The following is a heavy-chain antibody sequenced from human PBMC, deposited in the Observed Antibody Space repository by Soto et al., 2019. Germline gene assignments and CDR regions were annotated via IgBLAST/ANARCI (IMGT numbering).Heavy chain of an antibody. CDR1: GFTFVNYA. J-gene: IGHJ4*02. D-gene: IGHD6-19*01. V-gene: IGHV3-23*01. CDR2: LSGSGTGT. CDR3: AKGTSNGGWFNPFDY. Sequence: EVQLLESGGGLVQPGGSLRLSCAASGFTFVNYAMNWVRQAPGKGLEWVATLSGSGTGTYYADSVKGRFTISRDNSRNTLYLQMNSLRAEDTAVYYCAKGTSNGGWFNPFDYWGQGTLVTVSS.